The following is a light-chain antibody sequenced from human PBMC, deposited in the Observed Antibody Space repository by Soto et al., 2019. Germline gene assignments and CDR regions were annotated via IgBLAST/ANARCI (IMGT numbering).Light chain of an antibody. CDR3: SSYARSSPYV. CDR2: DVT. CDR1: SSDVGGYNY. Sequence: QSVLAQPASVSGSPGQSITISCTGTSSDVGGYNYVSWYQLHPGEAPKLLIYDVTSLPSGVSYRFSGSNSGNSASLTISGLQAEDEADYYCSSYARSSPYVFGGATKLTV. J-gene: IGLJ7*01. V-gene: IGLV2-14*01.